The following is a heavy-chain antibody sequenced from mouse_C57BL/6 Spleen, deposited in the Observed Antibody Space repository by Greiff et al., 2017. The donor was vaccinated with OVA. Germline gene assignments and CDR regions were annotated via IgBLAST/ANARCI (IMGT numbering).Heavy chain of an antibody. V-gene: IGHV5-17*01. CDR1: GFTFSDYG. CDR3: ARPDDYVWFAY. D-gene: IGHD2-4*01. CDR2: ISSGSSTI. J-gene: IGHJ3*01. Sequence: EVKLVESGGGLVKPGGSLKLSCAASGFTFSDYGMHWVRQAPEKGLEWVAYISSGSSTIYYADTVKGRFTISRDNAKNTLFLQMTSLRSEDTAMYYCARPDDYVWFAYWGQGTLVTVSA.